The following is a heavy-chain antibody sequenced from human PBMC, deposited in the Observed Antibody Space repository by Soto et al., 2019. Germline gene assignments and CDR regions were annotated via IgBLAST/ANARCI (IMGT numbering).Heavy chain of an antibody. CDR3: ARDLGGYDLGMRAFDI. J-gene: IGHJ3*02. D-gene: IGHD5-12*01. V-gene: IGHV3-30-3*01. Sequence: QVQLVESGGGVIQPGRSLRLSCAASGFTFSSYAMHWVRQAPGKGLEWVAVISYDGGNKYYADSVKGRFTISRDNSKNTLYLQMNSLRAEDTAVYYCARDLGGYDLGMRAFDIWGQGTMVTVSS. CDR1: GFTFSSYA. CDR2: ISYDGGNK.